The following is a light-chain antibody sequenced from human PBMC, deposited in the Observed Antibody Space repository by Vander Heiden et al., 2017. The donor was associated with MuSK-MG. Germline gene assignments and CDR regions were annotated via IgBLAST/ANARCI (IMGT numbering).Light chain of an antibody. V-gene: IGLV1-44*01. J-gene: IGLJ2*01. CDR1: SSNIGSTT. CDR2: SNN. CDR3: AACDDSVNGVV. Sequence: GSSSNIGSTTVNWYQQPPGTAPKLLIYSNNPLPSGVPDRFSGSKSGTSASLAISGLQSEDEADYYCAACDDSVNGVVFGGGTKLTVL.